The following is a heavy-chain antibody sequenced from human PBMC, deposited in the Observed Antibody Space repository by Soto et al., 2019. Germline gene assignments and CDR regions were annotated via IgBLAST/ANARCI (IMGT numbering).Heavy chain of an antibody. V-gene: IGHV1-2*02. CDR2: INPNSGGT. CDR3: ARTLPFLVRVEMAPASDS. Sequence: ASVKVSCKASGYTFSGYYMHWVQQAPGQGLEWMGWINPNSGGTNYAQRLQGRVTMTRDTSISTAYMELSRLRSDDTAVYYCARTLPFLVRVEMAPASDSWGQGTLVTVSS. J-gene: IGHJ4*02. CDR1: GYTFSGYY. D-gene: IGHD2-2*01.